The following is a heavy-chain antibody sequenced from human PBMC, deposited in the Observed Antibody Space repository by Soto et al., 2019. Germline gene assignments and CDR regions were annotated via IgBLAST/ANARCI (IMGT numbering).Heavy chain of an antibody. Sequence: QVQLVESGGGVVQPGRSLRLSCAASGFTSSTYGMHWVRQAPGKGLEWVAVIWYDGSNKYYADSVTGRFTISRDNSKSTLYLQMNSLRAEDTAVYYCARDRLLGNSFDYWGQGSLVTVSS. CDR3: ARDRLLGNSFDY. CDR2: IWYDGSNK. CDR1: GFTSSTYG. J-gene: IGHJ4*02. D-gene: IGHD1-26*01. V-gene: IGHV3-33*01.